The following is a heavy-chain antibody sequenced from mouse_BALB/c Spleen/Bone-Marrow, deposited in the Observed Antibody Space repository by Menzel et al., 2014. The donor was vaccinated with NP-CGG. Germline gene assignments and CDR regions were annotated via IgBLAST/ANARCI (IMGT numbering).Heavy chain of an antibody. V-gene: IGHV1-26*01. CDR1: GYSFTDYT. CDR3: ATYYGSGWYFDV. Sequence: VHLQQPGPELVKPGASMKISCKASGYSFTDYTMTWVKQSHGKNLEWIGLINPYNGGTGYNQKFKGKATLTVDKSSSTAYMDLLSLTSEDSAVYYCATYYGSGWYFDVWGAGTTVTVSA. D-gene: IGHD1-1*01. J-gene: IGHJ1*01. CDR2: INPYNGGT.